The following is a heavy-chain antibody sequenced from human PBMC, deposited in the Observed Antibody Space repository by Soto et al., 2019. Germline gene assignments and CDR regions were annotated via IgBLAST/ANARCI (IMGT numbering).Heavy chain of an antibody. CDR2: IYYNGST. CDR1: GGSISSGGYY. D-gene: IGHD1-1*01. V-gene: IGHV4-31*03. CDR3: ARWPQLEPRFDY. Sequence: QVQLQESGPGLVKPSQTLSLTCTVSGGSISSGGYYWSWIRQHPGKGLEWIGYIYYNGSTYYNPSLNIRVTISVDTSKNQFSLKLSSVTAADTAVYYCARWPQLEPRFDYWGQGTLVTVSS. J-gene: IGHJ4*02.